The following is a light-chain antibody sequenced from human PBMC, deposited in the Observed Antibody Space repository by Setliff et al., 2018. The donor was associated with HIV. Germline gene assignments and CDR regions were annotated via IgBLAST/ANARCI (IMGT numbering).Light chain of an antibody. CDR2: SDN. Sequence: RVTIPCAGSSSNIGTDTAVHWYQHLPGTAPKLLIYSDNTRPSGVSDRFSGSRSGTSASLAITGLQPEDEADYYCAAWDDSLHGYVFGSGTKVTVL. CDR3: AAWDDSLHGYV. J-gene: IGLJ1*01. V-gene: IGLV1-40*01. CDR1: SSNIGTDTA.